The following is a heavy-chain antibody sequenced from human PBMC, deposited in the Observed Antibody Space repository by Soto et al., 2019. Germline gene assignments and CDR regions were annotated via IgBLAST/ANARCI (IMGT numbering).Heavy chain of an antibody. V-gene: IGHV3-30*18. D-gene: IGHD2-2*01. CDR1: GFTFSSYG. J-gene: IGHJ5*02. CDR2: ISYDGSNK. CDR3: AKAVSVVVPAAMSTPEWFDP. Sequence: QPGGSLRLSCAASGFTFSSYGMHWVRQAPGKGLEWVAVISYDGSNKYYADSVKGRFTISRDNSKNTLYLQMNSLRAEDTAVYYFAKAVSVVVPAAMSTPEWFDPWGQGTLVTVSS.